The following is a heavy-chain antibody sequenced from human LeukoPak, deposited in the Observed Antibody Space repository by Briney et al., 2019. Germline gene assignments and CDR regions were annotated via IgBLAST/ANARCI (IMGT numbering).Heavy chain of an antibody. J-gene: IGHJ3*02. D-gene: IGHD4-17*01. V-gene: IGHV3-9*01. CDR2: ITRSSGTV. CDR1: GFRFDEYA. CDR3: AKALHPLTTVTRGALDI. Sequence: GGSLRLSCAASGFRFDEYAMHWVRQVPGKGLEWVSGITRSSGTVDYAASVKGRFTISRDNAKNSLYLQMNSLRPVDTAFYYCAKALHPLTTVTRGALDIWGQGTMVTVSS.